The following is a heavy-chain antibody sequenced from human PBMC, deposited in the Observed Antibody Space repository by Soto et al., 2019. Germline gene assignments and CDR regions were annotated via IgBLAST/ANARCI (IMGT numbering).Heavy chain of an antibody. CDR3: TTVEAAGQYNWFDP. D-gene: IGHD6-13*01. CDR1: GFTFSNAW. CDR2: IKSKTDGGTT. J-gene: IGHJ5*02. Sequence: GSLRLSCAASGFTFSNAWMSWVRQAPGKGLEWVGRIKSKTDGGTTDYAAPVKGRFTISRDDSKNTLYLQMNSLKTEDTAVYYCTTVEAAGQYNWFDPWGQGTLVTVSS. V-gene: IGHV3-15*01.